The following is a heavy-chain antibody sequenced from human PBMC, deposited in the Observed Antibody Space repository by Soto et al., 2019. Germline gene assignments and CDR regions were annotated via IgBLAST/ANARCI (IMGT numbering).Heavy chain of an antibody. Sequence: ASVKVSCKASGYTFTSYGISWVRQAPGQGLEWMGWISAYNDNTIYTQKLRGRVTMTTDTSTSTAYMELRSLRSDDTAVYYCARGVDCSGGSCFSFYYYYYGFDVWGQGTTVTVSS. CDR2: ISAYNDNT. CDR1: GYTFTSYG. J-gene: IGHJ6*02. D-gene: IGHD2-15*01. CDR3: ARGVDCSGGSCFSFYYYYYGFDV. V-gene: IGHV1-18*04.